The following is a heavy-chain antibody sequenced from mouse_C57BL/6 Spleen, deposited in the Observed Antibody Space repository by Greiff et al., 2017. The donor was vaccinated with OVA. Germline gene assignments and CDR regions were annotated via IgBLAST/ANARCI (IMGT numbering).Heavy chain of an antibody. CDR2: ISRGSSTI. CDR3: ARRSLDY. CDR1: GFTFSDYG. Sequence: EVKLMESGGGLVKPGGSLKLSCAASGFTFSDYGMHWVRQAPEKGLEWVAYISRGSSTIYYADTVKGRFTISRDNAKNTLFLQMTSLRSEDTAMYYCARRSLDYWGQGTPLTVSS. J-gene: IGHJ2*01. V-gene: IGHV5-17*01.